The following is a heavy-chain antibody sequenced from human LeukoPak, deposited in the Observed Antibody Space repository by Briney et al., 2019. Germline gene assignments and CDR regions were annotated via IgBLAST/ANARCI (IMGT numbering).Heavy chain of an antibody. V-gene: IGHV3-48*03. D-gene: IGHD6-13*01. CDR1: GFTFSSYE. CDR3: ARGEFMAAAGTFDY. J-gene: IGHJ4*02. CDR2: ISSSGSTI. Sequence: PGGSLRLSCAASGFTFSSYEMSWVRQAPGKGLEWVSYISSSGSTIYYADSVKGRFTISRDNAKNSLYLQMNSLRAEDTAVYYCARGEFMAAAGTFDYWGQGTLVTVSS.